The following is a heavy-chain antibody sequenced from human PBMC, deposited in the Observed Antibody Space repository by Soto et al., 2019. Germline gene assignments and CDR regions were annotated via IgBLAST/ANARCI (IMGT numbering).Heavy chain of an antibody. Sequence: QVQLQESGPGLVKPSETLSLTCTVSGGSISSYYWSWIRQPPGKGLEWIGYIYYSGSTNYNPSLKSRVTRSVDPSKNHFSLKLSSVTAADTAVYYCARRYSSSFDFWGQGTLVTVSS. CDR3: ARRYSSSFDF. CDR1: GGSISSYY. CDR2: IYYSGST. D-gene: IGHD6-13*01. V-gene: IGHV4-59*08. J-gene: IGHJ4*02.